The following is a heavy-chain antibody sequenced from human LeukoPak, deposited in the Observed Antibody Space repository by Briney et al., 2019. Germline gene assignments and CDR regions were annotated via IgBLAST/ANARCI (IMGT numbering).Heavy chain of an antibody. CDR3: ARERGEWIQLIAHYYYYMDV. J-gene: IGHJ6*03. V-gene: IGHV4-4*07. CDR1: GGSISSYY. D-gene: IGHD5-18*01. CDR2: IYTSGST. Sequence: SETLSLTCTVSGGSISSYYWSWIRQPAGKGLEWIGRIYTSGSTNYSPSLKSRVTMSVDTSKNQFSLKLSSVTAADTAVYYCARERGEWIQLIAHYYYYMDVWGKGTTLTVSS.